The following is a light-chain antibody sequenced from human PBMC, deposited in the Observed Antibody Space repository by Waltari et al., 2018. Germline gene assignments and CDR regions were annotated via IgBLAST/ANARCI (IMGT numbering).Light chain of an antibody. Sequence: QSALTQPASVSGSPGQSITISCTGTSSDIGGYNYVSWYQQVPGKAPKLIIYDVSSGPTGVSSRFSGSKSCNTASLTISGLQAEDEANYYCSSYIDSSTLELFGGGTSLTVL. CDR3: SSYIDSSTLEL. V-gene: IGLV2-14*03. CDR1: SSDIGGYNY. CDR2: DVS. J-gene: IGLJ2*01.